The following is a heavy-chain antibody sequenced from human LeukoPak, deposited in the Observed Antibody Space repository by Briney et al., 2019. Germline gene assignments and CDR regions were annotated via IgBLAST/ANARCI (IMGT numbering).Heavy chain of an antibody. Sequence: SETLSLTCAVYGGSFSGYYWSWIRQPPGKGLEWIGEINHSRSTKYNPSLKSRVTISVDTSKNQFSLKLSSVTAADTAVYYCARRLGRKFGERFYYYYYMDVWDKGTTVTISS. CDR3: ARRLGRKFGERFYYYYYMDV. J-gene: IGHJ6*03. V-gene: IGHV4-34*01. CDR2: INHSRST. D-gene: IGHD3-10*01. CDR1: GGSFSGYY.